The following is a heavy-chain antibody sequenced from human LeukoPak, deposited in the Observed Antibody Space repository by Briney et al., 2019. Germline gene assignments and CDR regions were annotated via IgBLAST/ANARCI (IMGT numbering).Heavy chain of an antibody. CDR1: GYTFTNYW. D-gene: IGHD6-6*01. CDR2: VYPGNSDT. CDR3: AKRSSSRHIDN. V-gene: IGHV5-51*01. J-gene: IGHJ4*02. Sequence: GESPKISCKGSGYTFTNYWIGWVRQMPGKGLELMGIVYPGNSDTRYSPSFQGQVTISADKSISTAYLQWNTLKASDTAMYYCAKRSSSRHIDNWGQGTLVTVSS.